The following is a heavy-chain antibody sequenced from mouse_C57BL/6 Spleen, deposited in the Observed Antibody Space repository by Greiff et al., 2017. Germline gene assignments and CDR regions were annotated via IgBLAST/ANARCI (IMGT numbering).Heavy chain of an antibody. J-gene: IGHJ1*03. CDR3: ARKVYGSSFWDLDD. Sequence: QVQLQQPGAELVKPGASVKLSCKASGYTFTSYWMQWVKQRPGQGLEWIGEIDPSDSYTNYNQKFKGKATLTVDTSSSTAYMQLSSLTSEDSAVYYCARKVYGSSFWDLDDWGTGTTVTVSS. CDR1: GYTFTSYW. CDR2: IDPSDSYT. V-gene: IGHV1-50*01. D-gene: IGHD1-1*01.